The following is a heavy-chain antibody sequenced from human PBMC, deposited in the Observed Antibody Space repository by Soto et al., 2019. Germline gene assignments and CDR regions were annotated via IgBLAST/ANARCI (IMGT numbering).Heavy chain of an antibody. J-gene: IGHJ5*02. D-gene: IGHD3-22*01. Sequence: QVQLQESGPGLVKASETLSLSCTVSGHSISADYWSWIRQPAGKRQGWIGRVDASGNTNYNPSIKSRVTMSVATSKNQFFLKVRSVTAADTAMYFCARDVGGSVVPHWFDPWGQGALVTVSS. CDR1: GHSISADY. CDR3: ARDVGGSVVPHWFDP. V-gene: IGHV4-4*07. CDR2: VDASGNT.